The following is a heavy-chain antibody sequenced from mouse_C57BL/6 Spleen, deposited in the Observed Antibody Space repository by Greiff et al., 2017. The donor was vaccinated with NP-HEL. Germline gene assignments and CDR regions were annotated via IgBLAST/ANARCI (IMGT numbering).Heavy chain of an antibody. CDR3: ARWDDGYYYAMDY. V-gene: IGHV1-19*01. Sequence: EVQLQQSGPVLVKPGASVKMSCKASGYTFTDYYMNWVKQSHGKSLEWIGVINPYNGGTSYNQKFKGKATLTVDKSSSTAYMELNSLTSEDSAVYYCARWDDGYYYAMDYWGQGTSVTVSS. CDR1: GYTFTDYY. D-gene: IGHD2-3*01. J-gene: IGHJ4*01. CDR2: INPYNGGT.